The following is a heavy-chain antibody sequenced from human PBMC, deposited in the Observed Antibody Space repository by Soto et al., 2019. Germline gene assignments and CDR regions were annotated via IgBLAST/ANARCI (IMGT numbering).Heavy chain of an antibody. CDR3: ARDNFITIFGVVICWFDP. J-gene: IGHJ5*02. CDR1: GYTFTGYY. Sequence: GASVKVSCKESGYTFTGYYMHWVRQAPGQGLEWMGWINPNSGGTNYAQKFQGRVTMTRDTSISTAYMELSRLRSDDTAVYYCARDNFITIFGVVICWFDPWGQATTVTVSS. CDR2: INPNSGGT. D-gene: IGHD3-3*01. V-gene: IGHV1-2*02.